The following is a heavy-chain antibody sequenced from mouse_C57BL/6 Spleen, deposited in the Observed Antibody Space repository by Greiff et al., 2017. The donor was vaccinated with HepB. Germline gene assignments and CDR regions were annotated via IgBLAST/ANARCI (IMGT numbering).Heavy chain of an antibody. V-gene: IGHV8-12*01. Sequence: VKLMESGPGILQSSQTLSLTCSFSGFSLSTSGMGVSWIRQPSGKGLEWLAHIYWDDDKRYNPSLKSRLTISKDTSRNQVFLKITSVDTADTATYYCARSGDDGYYFDYWGQGTTLTVSS. J-gene: IGHJ2*01. CDR3: ARSGDDGYYFDY. D-gene: IGHD2-3*01. CDR2: IYWDDDK. CDR1: GFSLSTSGMG.